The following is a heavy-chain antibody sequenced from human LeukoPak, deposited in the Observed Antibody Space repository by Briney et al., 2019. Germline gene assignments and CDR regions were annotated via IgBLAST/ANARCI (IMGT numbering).Heavy chain of an antibody. D-gene: IGHD2-8*01. CDR3: ARSYCTNGVCLYYYMDV. CDR1: GFTFSSYA. CDR2: ISYDGSNK. V-gene: IGHV3-30*04. J-gene: IGHJ6*03. Sequence: PGGSLRLSCAASGFTFSSYAMHWVRQAPGKGLEWVAVISYDGSNKYYADSVKGRFTISRDNSKNTLYLQMNSLRAEDTAVYYCARSYCTNGVCLYYYMDVWGKGTTVTVSS.